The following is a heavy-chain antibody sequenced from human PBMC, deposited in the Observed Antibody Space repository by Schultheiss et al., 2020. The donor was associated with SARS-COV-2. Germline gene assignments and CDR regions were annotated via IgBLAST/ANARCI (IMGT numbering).Heavy chain of an antibody. CDR2: IKQDGSEK. D-gene: IGHD5-12*01. CDR1: GFTVSSNY. Sequence: GGSLRLSCAASGFTVSSNYMSWVRQAPGKGLEWVANIKQDGSEKYYVDSVKGRFTMSRDNAKNLVYLQMNGLRVEDTALYHCLSGFDSGYWGQGTTVTVSS. J-gene: IGHJ6*02. CDR3: LSGFDSGY. V-gene: IGHV3-7*03.